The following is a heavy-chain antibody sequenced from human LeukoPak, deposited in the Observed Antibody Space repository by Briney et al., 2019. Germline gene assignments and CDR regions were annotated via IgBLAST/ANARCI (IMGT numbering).Heavy chain of an antibody. V-gene: IGHV4-34*01. J-gene: IGHJ4*02. CDR1: GGSFSGYY. D-gene: IGHD6-13*01. Sequence: SETLSLTCAVYGGSFSGYYWSWIRQPPGKGLEWIGEINHSGSTNYNPSLKSRVTISVDTSKNQFSLKLSSVTAADTAVYYCARGGESRIAAAGTFDYWGQGTLVTVSS. CDR2: INHSGST. CDR3: ARGGESRIAAAGTFDY.